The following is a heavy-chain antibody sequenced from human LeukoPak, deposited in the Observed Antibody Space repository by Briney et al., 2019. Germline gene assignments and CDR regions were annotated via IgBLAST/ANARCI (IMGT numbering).Heavy chain of an antibody. Sequence: ASVKVSCKASGYTFTDYYLRWVRQAPGQGLDWVGFINTYSGGTNYAQKFQGRVTMTGDTSISTAYMELTSLTSDDTAMYYCAREPPLLAAAGTSGFDSWGQGTLVTVSS. CDR3: AREPPLLAAAGTSGFDS. J-gene: IGHJ4*02. D-gene: IGHD6-13*01. V-gene: IGHV1-2*02. CDR1: GYTFTDYY. CDR2: INTYSGGT.